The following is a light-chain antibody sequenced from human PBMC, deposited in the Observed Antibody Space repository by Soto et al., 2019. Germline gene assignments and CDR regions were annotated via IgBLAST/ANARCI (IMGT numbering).Light chain of an antibody. J-gene: IGKJ4*01. V-gene: IGKV1-9*01. CDR2: AAS. Sequence: DIQLTQPPSFLSPSVGDKVTITCRASQGISSYLAWYQQKPGKAPKLLIYAASTLQSGVPSRFSGSGSGTEFTLTISSLQPEDFETYYCQQLNSYPLTFGGGTKVDIK. CDR1: QGISSY. CDR3: QQLNSYPLT.